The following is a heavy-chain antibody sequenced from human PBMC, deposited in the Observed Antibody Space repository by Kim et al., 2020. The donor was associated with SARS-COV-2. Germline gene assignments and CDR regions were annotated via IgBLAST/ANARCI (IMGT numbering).Heavy chain of an antibody. J-gene: IGHJ6*02. CDR3: ARAENQLAGGYYGMDV. D-gene: IGHD2-2*01. Sequence: GGSLRLSWAASGFIFTNYYMTWIRQAPGKGLEWISHISGSSNYRNYADSVKGRFTISRDNAKNSLYLQMNSLIAEDTAVYYCARAENQLAGGYYGMDVWGQGTTVTVSS. V-gene: IGHV3-11*06. CDR1: GFIFTNYY. CDR2: ISGSSNYR.